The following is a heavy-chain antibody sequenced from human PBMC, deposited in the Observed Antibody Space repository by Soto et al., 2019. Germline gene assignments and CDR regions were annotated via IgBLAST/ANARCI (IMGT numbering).Heavy chain of an antibody. CDR2: IYYSGST. Sequence: SETLSLTCTVSGGSISSYYWSWIRQPPGKGLEWIGYIYYSGSTTYNPSLKSRITISVDTSKNQFSLKLSSVTAADTAVYYCASVSGSYYEFDYWGQGTLVTVS. D-gene: IGHD1-26*01. CDR1: GGSISSYY. CDR3: ASVSGSYYEFDY. V-gene: IGHV4-59*01. J-gene: IGHJ4*02.